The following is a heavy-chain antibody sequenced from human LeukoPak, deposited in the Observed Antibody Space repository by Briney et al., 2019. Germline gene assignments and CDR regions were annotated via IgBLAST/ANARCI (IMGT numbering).Heavy chain of an antibody. J-gene: IGHJ4*02. D-gene: IGHD6-25*01. CDR3: ARATPRQGLPAR. Sequence: PSETLSPTCTVSGGSISSYYWSWIRQPPGKGLEWIGYIYYSGSTNYNPSLKSRVTISVDTSKNQFSLKLSSVTAADTAVYYCARATPRQGLPARWGQGTLVTVSS. CDR1: GGSISSYY. CDR2: IYYSGST. V-gene: IGHV4-59*08.